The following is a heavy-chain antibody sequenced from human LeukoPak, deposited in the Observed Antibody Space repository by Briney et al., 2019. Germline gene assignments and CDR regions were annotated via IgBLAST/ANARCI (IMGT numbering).Heavy chain of an antibody. CDR3: ARDRLSTAMALDV. D-gene: IGHD5-18*01. CDR2: IYYSGST. CDR1: GGSISSSSYY. J-gene: IGHJ6*02. Sequence: SETLSLTCTVSGGSISSSSYYWGWIRQPPGKGLEWIGSIYYSGSTYYNPSLKSRVTISVDTSKNQFSLKLSSVTAADTAVYYCARDRLSTAMALDVWGQGTTVTVSS. V-gene: IGHV4-39*07.